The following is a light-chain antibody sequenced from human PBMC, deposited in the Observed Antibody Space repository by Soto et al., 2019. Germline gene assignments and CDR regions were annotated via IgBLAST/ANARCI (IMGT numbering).Light chain of an antibody. V-gene: IGKV1-33*01. CDR2: DAS. J-gene: IGKJ3*01. Sequence: DIQMTQSPSSLSASVGDRVTITCQASQNIRTYLNWYQQKPGQAPKLLMDDASNLGIGVPSRFSGSGSGTDFTFTSSSLQPEDIAKYYCQQYDDLPFTFGPGTKVDIK. CDR3: QQYDDLPFT. CDR1: QNIRTY.